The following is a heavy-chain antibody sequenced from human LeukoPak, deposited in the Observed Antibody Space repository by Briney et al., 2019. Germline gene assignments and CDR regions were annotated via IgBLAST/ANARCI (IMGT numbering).Heavy chain of an antibody. J-gene: IGHJ3*02. CDR2: INHSGST. V-gene: IGHV4-34*01. CDR3: ASPIAAAGTSNGAFDI. D-gene: IGHD6-13*01. CDR1: GGSFSGYY. Sequence: PSETLSLTCAVYGGSFSGYYWSWIRQPPGKGLEWIGEINHSGSTNYNPSLKSRVTISVDTSKNQFSLKLSSVTAVDTAVYYCASPIAAAGTSNGAFDIWGQGTMVTVSS.